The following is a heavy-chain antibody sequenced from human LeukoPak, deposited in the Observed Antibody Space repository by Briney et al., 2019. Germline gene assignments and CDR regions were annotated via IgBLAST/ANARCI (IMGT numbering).Heavy chain of an antibody. CDR2: IRSKANSYAA. D-gene: IGHD7-27*01. Sequence: PGGSLRLSCAASGFTFSGSAMHWVRQASGKGLEWVGRIRSKANSYAAAYAASVKGRFTISRDDSKNTAYLQMNSLKTEDTAVYYCTSLSLGIGVDYWGQGTLVTVSS. J-gene: IGHJ4*02. CDR1: GFTFSGSA. V-gene: IGHV3-73*01. CDR3: TSLSLGIGVDY.